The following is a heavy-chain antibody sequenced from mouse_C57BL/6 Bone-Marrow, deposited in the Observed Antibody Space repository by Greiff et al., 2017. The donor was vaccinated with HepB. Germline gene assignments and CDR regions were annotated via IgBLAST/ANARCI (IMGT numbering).Heavy chain of an antibody. D-gene: IGHD2-4*01. CDR1: GYTFPSYW. V-gene: IGHV1-72*01. J-gene: IGHJ4*01. Sequence: VQLQQPGAELVKPGASVKLSCKASGYTFPSYWMHWVKQRPGRGLEWIGRIDPNSGGTNYNEKFKSNATLTVDKPSITAYMQLSSLTSEDSAVYYCARWGLRRGYAMDYWGQGTSVTVSS. CDR3: ARWGLRRGYAMDY. CDR2: IDPNSGGT.